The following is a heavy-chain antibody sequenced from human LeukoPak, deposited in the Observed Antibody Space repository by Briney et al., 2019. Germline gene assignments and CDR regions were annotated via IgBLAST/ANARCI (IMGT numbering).Heavy chain of an antibody. CDR1: GYTFTGYY. V-gene: IGHV1-18*04. Sequence: ASVKVSCKASGYTFTGYYMHWVRQAPGQGLEWMGWISAYNGNTNYAQKLQGRVTMTTDTSTSTAYMELRSLRSDGTAVYYCARRSSTGTIYYYYMDVWGKGTTVTISS. CDR2: ISAYNGNT. J-gene: IGHJ6*03. D-gene: IGHD1-7*01. CDR3: ARRSSTGTIYYYYMDV.